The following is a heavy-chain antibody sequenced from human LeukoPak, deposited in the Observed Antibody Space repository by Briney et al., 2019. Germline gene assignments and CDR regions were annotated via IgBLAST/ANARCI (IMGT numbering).Heavy chain of an antibody. J-gene: IGHJ5*02. CDR2: IFYSGIT. V-gene: IGHV4-59*12. D-gene: IGHD3-9*01. CDR3: ARGHGGYDILTGYPSDNWFDP. CDR1: GGSISSYY. Sequence: PSETLSLTCTVSGGSISSYYWNWIRQPPGKGLEWIGYIFYSGITNYNPSLKSRVTISVDTSKNQFSLKLSSVTAADTAVYYCARGHGGYDILTGYPSDNWFDPWGQGTLVTVSS.